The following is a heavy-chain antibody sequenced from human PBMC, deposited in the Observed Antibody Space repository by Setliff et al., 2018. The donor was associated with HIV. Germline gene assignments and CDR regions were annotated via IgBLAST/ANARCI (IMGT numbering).Heavy chain of an antibody. V-gene: IGHV1-2*06. D-gene: IGHD3-3*01. CDR3: ARLPFITIFGVLNGDDGFDI. CDR1: GYTFTGYY. CDR2: INPKSGGT. J-gene: IGHJ3*02. Sequence: ASVKVSCKASGYTFTGYYMHWVRQAPGQGPEWLGRINPKSGGTRYAQKFQGRASMTRDTAISTAYMELSRLRSDDSAVYYCARLPFITIFGVLNGDDGFDIWGQGTVVTVSS.